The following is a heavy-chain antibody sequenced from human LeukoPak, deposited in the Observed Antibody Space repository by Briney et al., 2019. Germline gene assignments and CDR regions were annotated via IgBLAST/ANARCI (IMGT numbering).Heavy chain of an antibody. J-gene: IGHJ4*02. CDR1: GFTFSSYW. Sequence: PPGGSLRLSCAASGFTFSSYWMHWVRQTPGMGLVWVSRINSDGSSTNYADSVKGRFTISRDNAKNTLYLQMNSLRAEDTAVYYCASLLVSYGDVDYWGQGTLVTVSS. CDR2: INSDGSST. CDR3: ASLLVSYGDVDY. D-gene: IGHD4-17*01. V-gene: IGHV3-74*01.